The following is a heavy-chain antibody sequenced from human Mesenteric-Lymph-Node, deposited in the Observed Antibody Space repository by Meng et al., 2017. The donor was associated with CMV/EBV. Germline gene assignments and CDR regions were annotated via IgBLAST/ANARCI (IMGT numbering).Heavy chain of an antibody. J-gene: IGHJ4*02. D-gene: IGHD2-2*01. CDR2: ISAYNGNT. Sequence: ASVKVSCKASGYTFTSYGISWVRQAPGQGLEWMGWISAYNGNTNYAQKFQGRVTITADKSTSTAYMELSSLRSEDTAVYYCARSSQYQLLLNYYFDYWGQGTLVTVSS. CDR1: GYTFTSYG. V-gene: IGHV1-18*01. CDR3: ARSSQYQLLLNYYFDY.